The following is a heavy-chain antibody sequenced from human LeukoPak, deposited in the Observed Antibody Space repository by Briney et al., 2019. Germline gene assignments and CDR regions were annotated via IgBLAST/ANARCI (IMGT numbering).Heavy chain of an antibody. Sequence: GASVKVSCKASGYTFTSYGISWVRQAPGQGLEWMGWISAYNGNTNYAQKLQGRVTMTTDTSTSTAYMELRSLRSDDTAVYYCARDLDCSSTSCYDYWGQGTQVTVSS. CDR3: ARDLDCSSTSCYDY. CDR1: GYTFTSYG. V-gene: IGHV1-18*01. J-gene: IGHJ4*02. CDR2: ISAYNGNT. D-gene: IGHD2-2*01.